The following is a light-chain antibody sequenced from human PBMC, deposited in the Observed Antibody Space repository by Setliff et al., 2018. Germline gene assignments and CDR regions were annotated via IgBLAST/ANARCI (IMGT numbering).Light chain of an antibody. Sequence: QSVLTQPASVSGSPGQSITISCSGTSSDVGSYDLVSWYQQHPGKAPKLIIYGVSDRPSGVSSRFSGSKSGNTAYLTISGLQTEDEADYYCCTYTASTTYVFVNGTKVTVL. CDR2: GVS. V-gene: IGLV2-14*03. CDR3: CTYTASTTYV. J-gene: IGLJ1*01. CDR1: SSDVGSYDL.